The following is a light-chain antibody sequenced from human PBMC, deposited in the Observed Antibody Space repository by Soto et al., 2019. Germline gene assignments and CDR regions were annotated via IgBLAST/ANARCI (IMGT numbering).Light chain of an antibody. V-gene: IGKV3-20*01. J-gene: IGKJ1*01. Sequence: EIVLTQSPGTLSLSPGERATLSCRASQSVRSSFFAWYQQKPGQAPRLLIYGASTRAAGVPDRFSGSGSDTDFTLAISGLEPEDFAVYYCQQYGSSPWTFGQGTKVEIK. CDR3: QQYGSSPWT. CDR2: GAS. CDR1: QSVRSSF.